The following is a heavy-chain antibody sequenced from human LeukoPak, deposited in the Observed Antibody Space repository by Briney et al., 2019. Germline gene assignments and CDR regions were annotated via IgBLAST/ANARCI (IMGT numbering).Heavy chain of an antibody. CDR3: VRHGLGSSWFGFDY. J-gene: IGHJ4*02. V-gene: IGHV5-51*01. D-gene: IGHD6-13*01. CDR2: IYPGDSDP. Sequence: RGESLKISCKASGYTFTTYWIGWVRQMPGKGLEWMGIIYPGDSDPRYSPSFQGQVTISADTSISTAYLQWSSLKASDSAMYYCVRHGLGSSWFGFDYWGQGTLVTVSS. CDR1: GYTFTTYW.